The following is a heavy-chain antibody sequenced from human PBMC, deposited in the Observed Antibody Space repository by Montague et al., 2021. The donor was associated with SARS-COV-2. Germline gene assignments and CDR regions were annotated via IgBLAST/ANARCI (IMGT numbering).Heavy chain of an antibody. CDR2: TYYRSRWYR. J-gene: IGHJ4*02. D-gene: IGHD3-3*01. V-gene: IGHV6-1*01. CDR3: ARVWTTEWYEGYFDN. Sequence: CAISGDSVASHRGAWEWHTQSPSTGLEWLGRTYYRSRWYREYAVSVKXXITIDPDTSKNQFSLQLNSVTPEDTAVYYCARVWTTEWYEGYFDNWGQGTLVTVPS. CDR1: GDSVASHRGA.